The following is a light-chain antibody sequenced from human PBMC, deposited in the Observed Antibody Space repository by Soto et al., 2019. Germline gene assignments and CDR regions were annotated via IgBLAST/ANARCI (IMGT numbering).Light chain of an antibody. V-gene: IGKV1-17*01. CDR1: QGIRND. Sequence: DIQMTQSPSSLSASVGDRVTITCRASQGIRNDLGWYQQKPGKAPKRLIYAASSLQSGVPSRFSGSGSGTEFTLTITSLQPEDFAIYYCQQYDNSRTFGQGTKVDFK. CDR2: AAS. CDR3: QQYDNSRT. J-gene: IGKJ1*01.